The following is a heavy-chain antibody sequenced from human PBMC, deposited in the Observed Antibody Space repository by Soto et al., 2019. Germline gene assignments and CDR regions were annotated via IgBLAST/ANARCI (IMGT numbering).Heavy chain of an antibody. J-gene: IGHJ3*01. V-gene: IGHV3-23*01. CDR2: ISGDGSAT. D-gene: IGHD5-12*01. CDR1: GFRFWTYS. Sequence: EVKLLESGGGLVQPGESLRLSCAASGFRFWTYSMSWVRQAPGKGLEWVSGISGDGSATSYADSLKGRFTVSRDNSKDTLFLQMNTLRVEDTAVYYCAKTRLYDNNDYHRDGFDVWDPGTAVTVS. CDR3: AKTRLYDNNDYHRDGFDV.